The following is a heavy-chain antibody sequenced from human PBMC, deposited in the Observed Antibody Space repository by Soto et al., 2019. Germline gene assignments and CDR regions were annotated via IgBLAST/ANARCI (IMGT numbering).Heavy chain of an antibody. Sequence: PGGSLRLSCAASGFTFSSYSMNWVRQAPGKGLEWVSSICISIIYLYYADSLKGRFTISRDNAKNSFFLQLTSLRAEDTAVYYCARDGITIFGVVKNYYYYMDVWGKGTRVTVSS. CDR1: GFTFSSYS. V-gene: IGHV3-21*01. D-gene: IGHD3-3*01. CDR3: ARDGITIFGVVKNYYYYMDV. CDR2: ICISIIYL. J-gene: IGHJ6*03.